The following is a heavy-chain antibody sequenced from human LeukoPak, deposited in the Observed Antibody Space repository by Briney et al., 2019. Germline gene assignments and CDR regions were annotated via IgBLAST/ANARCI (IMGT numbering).Heavy chain of an antibody. V-gene: IGHV3-30*19. Sequence: PGGSLRLSCAASGFTFSSYGMHWARQAPGKGLEWVAVISYDGSNKYYADSVKGRFTISRDNSKNTLYLQMNSLRAEDTAVYYCARGDGYSYGYWFDPWGQGTLVTVSS. D-gene: IGHD5-18*01. CDR1: GFTFSSYG. J-gene: IGHJ5*02. CDR3: ARGDGYSYGYWFDP. CDR2: ISYDGSNK.